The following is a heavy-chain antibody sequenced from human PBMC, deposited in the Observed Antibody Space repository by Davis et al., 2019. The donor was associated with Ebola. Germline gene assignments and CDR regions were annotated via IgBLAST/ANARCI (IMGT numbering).Heavy chain of an antibody. CDR2: ISYDGSNK. CDR1: GFTFSSYG. Sequence: GESLKISCAASGFTFSSYGMHWVRQAPGKGLEWVAVISYDGSNKYYADSVKGRFTISRDNAKNTLYLQMNSLRADDTAVYYCARDGIVEVIDLDYWGQGTLVTVSS. J-gene: IGHJ4*02. CDR3: ARDGIVEVIDLDY. D-gene: IGHD3-16*02. V-gene: IGHV3-30*03.